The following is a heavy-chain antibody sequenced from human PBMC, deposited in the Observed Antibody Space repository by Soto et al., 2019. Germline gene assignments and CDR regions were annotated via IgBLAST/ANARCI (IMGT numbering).Heavy chain of an antibody. J-gene: IGHJ4*02. D-gene: IGHD3-22*01. CDR1: GGSISSSSYY. CDR2: IYYSGST. V-gene: IGHV4-39*07. CDR3: IREVYNSSGYYLDH. Sequence: SETLSLTCTVSGGSISSSSYYWGWIRQPPGKGLEWIGSIYYSGSTYYNPSLKSRVTISLDTSKNQFSLNLRSATAADTAVYYCIREVYNSSGYYLDHWGQGTLVTVSS.